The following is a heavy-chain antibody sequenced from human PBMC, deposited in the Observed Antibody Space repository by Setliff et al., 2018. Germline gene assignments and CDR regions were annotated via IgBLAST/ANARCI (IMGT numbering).Heavy chain of an antibody. CDR3: ASGLNWLSSTEFDY. CDR1: GGSISTSSYY. CDR2: IYYSGST. J-gene: IGHJ4*02. D-gene: IGHD1-20*01. V-gene: IGHV4-39*07. Sequence: SETLSLTCTVSGGSISTSSYYWGWIRQPPGKGLEWIGCIYYSGSTYYNPSLKSRVTISLDTSKNQFSLKLTSVTAADTAVYYCASGLNWLSSTEFDYWGQGTLVTVSS.